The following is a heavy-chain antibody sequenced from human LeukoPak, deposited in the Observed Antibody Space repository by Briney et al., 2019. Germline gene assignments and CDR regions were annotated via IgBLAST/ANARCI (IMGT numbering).Heavy chain of an antibody. D-gene: IGHD2-2*01. J-gene: IGHJ6*04. Sequence: PGRSLRLSCAASGFIFSNYDMSWVRQAPGKGLEWVSYITGSGADTYYADSLKGQFTISRDNSKNTVYLQMNSLTVEDTAVYYWVKICRTTSCYVSSDAWGRGTTVIVSS. V-gene: IGHV3-23*01. CDR3: VKICRTTSCYVSSDA. CDR1: GFIFSNYD. CDR2: ITGSGADT.